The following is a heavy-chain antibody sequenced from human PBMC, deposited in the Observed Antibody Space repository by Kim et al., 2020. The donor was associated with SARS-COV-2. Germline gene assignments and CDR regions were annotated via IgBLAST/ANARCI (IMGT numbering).Heavy chain of an antibody. Sequence: GGSLRLSCAASGFTFSSYGMNWVRQAPGKGLEWVSVIWYEGSKKYYEDAKKGLFTFTSKNSKTMMLLQRNILRAETTALYYCAGEGLGMGFDYWAQGTV. CDR2: IWYEGSKK. V-gene: IGHV3-33*01. CDR1: GFTFSSYG. CDR3: AGEGLGMGFDY. D-gene: IGHD3-16*01. J-gene: IGHJ4*02.